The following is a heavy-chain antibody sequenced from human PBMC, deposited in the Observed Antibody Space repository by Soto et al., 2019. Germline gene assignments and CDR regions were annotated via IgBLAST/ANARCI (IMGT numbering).Heavy chain of an antibody. V-gene: IGHV1-3*04. D-gene: IGHD2-21*01. Sequence: ASVKVSCKASGYTFTDYAMHWVRQASGQRLEWMGWINTGNGNTKFSLKFQGRVTITRDTSATTAYMELTSLRSEDTAVYYCAKGSRMWTPDYWGQGTLVTVS. CDR3: AKGSRMWTPDY. CDR1: GYTFTDYA. J-gene: IGHJ4*02. CDR2: INTGNGNT.